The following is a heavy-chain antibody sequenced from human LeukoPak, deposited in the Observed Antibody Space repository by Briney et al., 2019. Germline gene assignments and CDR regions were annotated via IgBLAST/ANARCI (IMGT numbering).Heavy chain of an antibody. CDR3: ARVRTEWYIDL. V-gene: IGHV3-7*01. CDR2: IRQGGDEK. D-gene: IGHD2-8*02. Sequence: GGSLGLSCAGSGFIFNSHWMTWVRQAPGMGLEWVGNIRQGGDEKFYADSVRGRFTISRDNAKNSLYLHLNSLRAEDTAIYCARVRTEWYIDLWGRGTLVTVSP. J-gene: IGHJ2*01. CDR1: GFIFNSHW.